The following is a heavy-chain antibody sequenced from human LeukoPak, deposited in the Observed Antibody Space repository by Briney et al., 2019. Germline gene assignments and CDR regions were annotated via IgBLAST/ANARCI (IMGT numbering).Heavy chain of an antibody. D-gene: IGHD3-22*01. Sequence: SETLSLTCAVSGASISSDYWSWIRQPAGKGLEWIGRIYSSGSTNYNPSLKSRVTISVDTSKNQFSLKLSSVTAADTAIYYCARVHVNSGYYFGDAFDIWGQGTMVTVSS. CDR3: ARVHVNSGYYFGDAFDI. V-gene: IGHV4-4*07. J-gene: IGHJ3*02. CDR1: GASISSDY. CDR2: IYSSGST.